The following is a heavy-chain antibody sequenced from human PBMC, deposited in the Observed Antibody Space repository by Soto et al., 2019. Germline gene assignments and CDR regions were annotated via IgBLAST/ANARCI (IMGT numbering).Heavy chain of an antibody. CDR1: GFTFSSYS. CDR3: AGPIYDYTLDY. CDR2: ISSSSSTI. V-gene: IGHV3-48*01. J-gene: IGHJ4*02. Sequence: GGSLRLSCAASGFTFSSYSMNWVRQAPGKGLEWVSYISSSSSTIYYADSVKGRFTISRDNAKNSLYLQMNSLRAEDTAVYYCAGPIYDYTLDYWGQGTLVTVSS. D-gene: IGHD3-16*01.